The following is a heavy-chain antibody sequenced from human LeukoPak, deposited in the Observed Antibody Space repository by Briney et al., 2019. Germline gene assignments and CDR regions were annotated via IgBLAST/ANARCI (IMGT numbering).Heavy chain of an antibody. CDR1: GFTFSSYS. D-gene: IGHD6-19*01. V-gene: IGHV3-21*01. CDR2: ISSSSYI. J-gene: IGHJ4*02. CDR3: ARVEQQWLVSYFDY. Sequence: GGSLRLSCAASGFTFSSYSMNWVRQAPGKGLEWVSSISSSSYIYYADSVKGRFTISRDNAKNSLYLQMNSLRAEDTAVYYCARVEQQWLVSYFDYWGQGTLVTVSS.